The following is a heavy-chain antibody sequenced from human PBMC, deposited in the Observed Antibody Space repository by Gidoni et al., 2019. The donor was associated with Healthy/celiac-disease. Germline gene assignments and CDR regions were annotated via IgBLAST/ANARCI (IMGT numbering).Heavy chain of an antibody. J-gene: IGHJ4*02. CDR3: ARGGAGGGWELLLYYFDY. CDR2: ISSSGITI. CDR1: GFTFSSYE. V-gene: IGHV3-48*03. D-gene: IGHD1-26*01. Sequence: CPASGFTFSSYEMNWVRQAPGKGLGWVSSISSSGITIYYADTVKGRFTITRKNAKNPWYLKRTSLGAEETAVYDGARGGAGGGWELLLYYFDYWGQGTLVTVSS.